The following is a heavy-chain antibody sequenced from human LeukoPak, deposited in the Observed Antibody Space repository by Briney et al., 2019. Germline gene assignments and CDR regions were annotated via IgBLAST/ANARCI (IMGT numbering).Heavy chain of an antibody. CDR2: INTNTGNP. V-gene: IGHV7-4-1*02. CDR3: ARSHSDWYVNTAGH. J-gene: IGHJ4*02. CDR1: GYTFTSYA. D-gene: IGHD6-19*01. Sequence: VASVKVSCTASGYTFTSYAINWVRQAPGQGLEWMGWINTNTGNPTYAQGFTGRFVFSLDTSVSTAYLQISSLKAEDTAVYYCARSHSDWYVNTAGHWGQGTLVTVSS.